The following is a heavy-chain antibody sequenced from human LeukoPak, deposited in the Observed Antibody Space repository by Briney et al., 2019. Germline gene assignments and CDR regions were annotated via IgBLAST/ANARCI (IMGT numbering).Heavy chain of an antibody. V-gene: IGHV3-21*04. J-gene: IGHJ4*02. CDR3: AKDRGVWGLGGVDY. CDR1: GFTFSSYS. Sequence: GGSLRLSCAASGFTFSSYSMNWVRQAPGKGLEWVSSISSGSSYIYYADSVKGRFTISRDNAKNSLYLQMNSLRAEDTAVYYCAKDRGVWGLGGVDYWGQGTLVTVSS. D-gene: IGHD3-10*01. CDR2: ISSGSSYI.